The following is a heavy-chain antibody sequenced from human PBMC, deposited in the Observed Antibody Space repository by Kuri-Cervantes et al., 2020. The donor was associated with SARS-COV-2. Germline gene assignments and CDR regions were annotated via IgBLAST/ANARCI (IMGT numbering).Heavy chain of an antibody. V-gene: IGHV3-23*01. Sequence: GGSLRLSCAASGLTFSSYAMSWVRQAPGKGLEWVSTISGSGGSTYYADSVKGRFTISRDNAKNSLYLQMNSLRAEDTAVYYCARDFHFWSGYPHPTSMDVWGQGTTVTVSS. D-gene: IGHD3-3*02. CDR1: GLTFSSYA. J-gene: IGHJ6*02. CDR3: ARDFHFWSGYPHPTSMDV. CDR2: ISGSGGST.